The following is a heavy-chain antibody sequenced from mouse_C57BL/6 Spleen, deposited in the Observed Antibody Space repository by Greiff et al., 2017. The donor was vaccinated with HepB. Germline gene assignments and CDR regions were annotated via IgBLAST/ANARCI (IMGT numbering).Heavy chain of an antibody. V-gene: IGHV1-80*01. D-gene: IGHD1-1*01. CDR3: ARDYYGSSSYYFDY. CDR1: GYAFSSYW. CDR2: IYPGDGDT. J-gene: IGHJ2*01. Sequence: QVQLQQSGAELVKPGASVKISCKASGYAFSSYWMNWVKQRPGKGLEWIGQIYPGDGDTNYNGKFKGKATLTADKSSSTAYMQLSSLTSEDSAVYLCARDYYGSSSYYFDYWGQGTTLTVSS.